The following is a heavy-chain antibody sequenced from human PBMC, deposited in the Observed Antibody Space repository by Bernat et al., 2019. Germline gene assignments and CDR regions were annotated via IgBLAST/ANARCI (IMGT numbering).Heavy chain of an antibody. CDR2: IYYSGST. CDR3: ARRPLVGGEKRGGFYFDY. V-gene: IGHV4-59*08. Sequence: QVQLQESGPGLVKPSETLSLTCTVSGGSISSYYWSWIRQPPGKGLEWIGYIYYSGSTNYNPSLKSRVTISVDTSKNQFSLKLSSVTAADTAVYYCARRPLVGGEKRGGFYFDYWGQGTRVTVSS. CDR1: GGSISSYY. D-gene: IGHD1-26*01. J-gene: IGHJ4*02.